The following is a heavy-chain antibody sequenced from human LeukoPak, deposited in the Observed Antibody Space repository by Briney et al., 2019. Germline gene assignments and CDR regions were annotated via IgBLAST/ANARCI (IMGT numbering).Heavy chain of an antibody. CDR3: ARDTVLFDY. J-gene: IGHJ4*02. V-gene: IGHV4-59*11. CDR1: GGSISSHY. Sequence: SETLSLTCTVSGGSISSHYWSWIRQPPGKGLEWIGDIYYSGSTNYNPSLKSRVTISVDTSKNQFSLKLSSVTAADTAVYYCARDTVLFDYWGQGTLVTVSS. CDR2: IYYSGST. D-gene: IGHD4-17*01.